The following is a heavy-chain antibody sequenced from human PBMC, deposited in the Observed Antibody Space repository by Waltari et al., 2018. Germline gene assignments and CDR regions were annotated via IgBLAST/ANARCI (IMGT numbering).Heavy chain of an antibody. CDR2: IRHTGIT. J-gene: IGHJ4*02. CDR1: GVSINNYF. Sequence: QVQLQESGPGLVKPSETLSLTCSVSGVSINNYFWNWIRPPPGKGLQWIGFIRHTGITKSNPSRRSRVTMAVDTSKSQFSLRLTSVSATDTAVYFCARWDSPGRYFGDWGQGTPVTVSS. CDR3: ARWDSPGRYFGD. D-gene: IGHD1-20*01. V-gene: IGHV4-59*08.